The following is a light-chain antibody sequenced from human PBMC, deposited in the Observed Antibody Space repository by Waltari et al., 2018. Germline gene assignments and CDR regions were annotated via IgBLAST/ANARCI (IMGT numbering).Light chain of an antibody. CDR3: AVWDDSLSGRV. J-gene: IGLJ3*02. Sequence: QSVLTQPPSASGTPGQRVTISCSGSRSNIGTNYVYWYQQLPGTAPKLLLYRNNQRRSGVPDRLSGSKSGTSASLAISGLRSEDEADYYCAVWDDSLSGRVFGGGTKVTVL. V-gene: IGLV1-47*01. CDR2: RNN. CDR1: RSNIGTNY.